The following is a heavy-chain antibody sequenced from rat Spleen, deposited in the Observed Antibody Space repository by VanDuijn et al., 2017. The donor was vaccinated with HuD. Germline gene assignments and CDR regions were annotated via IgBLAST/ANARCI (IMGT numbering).Heavy chain of an antibody. V-gene: IGHV5-29*01. D-gene: IGHD1-2*01. CDR1: GFTFSDYG. J-gene: IGHJ3*01. CDR3: ATGLFPRAAIFAH. Sequence: EVQLVESGGGLVQPGRSLKLSCAASGFTFSDYGVAWVRQAPTTGLEWVATISYGDSSGHSGTYYRDSVQGRFTISRDNAKSPLYLHIDSLRSEDTATYYCATGLFPRAAIFAHWGQGTLVTVSS. CDR2: ISYGDSSGHSGT.